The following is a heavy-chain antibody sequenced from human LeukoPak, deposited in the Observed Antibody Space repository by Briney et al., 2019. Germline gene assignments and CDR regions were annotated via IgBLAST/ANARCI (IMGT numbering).Heavy chain of an antibody. CDR3: ARLTTGYCSGGSCSRKENYYYYYMDV. D-gene: IGHD2-15*01. CDR1: GYTFTGYY. Sequence: ASVKVSCKASGYTFTGYYMHWVRQAPGQGLEWMGWINPNSGGTNYAQKLQGRVTMTTDTSTSTAYMELRSLRSDDTAVYYCARLTTGYCSGGSCSRKENYYYYYMDVWGKGTTVTISS. J-gene: IGHJ6*03. CDR2: INPNSGGT. V-gene: IGHV1-2*02.